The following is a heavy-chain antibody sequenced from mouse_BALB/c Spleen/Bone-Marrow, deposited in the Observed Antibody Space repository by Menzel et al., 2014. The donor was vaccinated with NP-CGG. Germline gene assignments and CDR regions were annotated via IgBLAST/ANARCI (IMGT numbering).Heavy chain of an antibody. CDR2: IYPGDGST. CDR1: GYSFTDYD. Sequence: VXLKQSGPELVKPGTLVKISCKASGYSFTDYDINWVKQRPGQGLEWIGWIYPGDGSTKYNEKFKGKATLTADRSSSTAYMQLSSLTSESSAVYFCARGGIGRSLDYWGQGTSVTVSS. J-gene: IGHJ4*01. CDR3: ARGGIGRSLDY. D-gene: IGHD3-3*01. V-gene: IGHV1S56*01.